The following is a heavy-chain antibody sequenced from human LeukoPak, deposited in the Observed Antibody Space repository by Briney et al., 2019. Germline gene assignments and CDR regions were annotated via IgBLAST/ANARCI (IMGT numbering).Heavy chain of an antibody. D-gene: IGHD3-10*01. CDR2: ISISSSYI. Sequence: GGSLRLSCAASGFPFSTYTMNWVRQAPGKGLEWVSSISISSSYISYADSVKGRFTISRDNAKNSLYLQMNSLRAEDTAVYYCARGQNYYASGSSSWFDPWGQGTLVTVSS. J-gene: IGHJ5*02. CDR1: GFPFSTYT. V-gene: IGHV3-21*01. CDR3: ARGQNYYASGSSSWFDP.